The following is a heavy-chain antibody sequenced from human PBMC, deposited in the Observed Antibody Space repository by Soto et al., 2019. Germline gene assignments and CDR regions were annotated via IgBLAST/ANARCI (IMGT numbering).Heavy chain of an antibody. CDR1: GFTFSSYE. CDR2: ISSSGSTI. CDR3: ARAGDSSRWSL. V-gene: IGHV3-48*03. J-gene: IGHJ4*02. Sequence: VGSLRLSCAASGFTFSSYEMNWVRQAPGKGLEWVSYISSSGSTIYYADSVKGRFTISRDNAKNSLYLQMNSLRAEDTAVYYCARAGDSSRWSLWGQGTLVTVSS. D-gene: IGHD6-13*01.